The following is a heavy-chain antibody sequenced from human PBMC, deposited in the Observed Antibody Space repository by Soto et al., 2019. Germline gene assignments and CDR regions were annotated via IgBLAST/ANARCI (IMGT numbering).Heavy chain of an antibody. CDR3: ARGMVRGVIYGYYYGMDV. Sequence: KPSETLSLTCAVYGGSFSGYYWSWIRQPPGKGLEWIGEINHSGSTNYNPSLKSRVTISVDTSKNQFSLKLSSVTAADTAVYYCARGMVRGVIYGYYYGMDVWGQGTTVTVSS. J-gene: IGHJ6*02. D-gene: IGHD3-10*01. CDR2: INHSGST. CDR1: GGSFSGYY. V-gene: IGHV4-34*01.